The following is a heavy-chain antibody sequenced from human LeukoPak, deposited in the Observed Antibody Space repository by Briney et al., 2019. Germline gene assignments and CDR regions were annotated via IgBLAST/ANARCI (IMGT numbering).Heavy chain of an antibody. D-gene: IGHD5-18*01. V-gene: IGHV3-48*01. Sequence: GGSLRLSCAASGFTFSSYSMNWVRQAPGKGLEWVSYISSSSNTIYYADSVKGRFTTSRDSAKNSLYLQMNSLRAEDTAVYYCARVGIQLCVDYWGQGTLVTVSS. J-gene: IGHJ4*02. CDR3: ARVGIQLCVDY. CDR1: GFTFSSYS. CDR2: ISSSSNTI.